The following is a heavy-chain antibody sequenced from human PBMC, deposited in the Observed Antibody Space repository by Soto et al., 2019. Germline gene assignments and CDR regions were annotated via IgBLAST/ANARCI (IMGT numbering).Heavy chain of an antibody. J-gene: IGHJ4*02. Sequence: GGSLRLSCAASGFTLSSYGMHWVRQAPGKGLEWVAVISYDGSNKYYADSVKGRFTISRDNSKNTLYLQMNSLRAEDTAVYYCAKENINDFWSGYSEPRVYFDYWGQGTLVTVSS. CDR1: GFTLSSYG. CDR2: ISYDGSNK. CDR3: AKENINDFWSGYSEPRVYFDY. D-gene: IGHD3-3*01. V-gene: IGHV3-30*18.